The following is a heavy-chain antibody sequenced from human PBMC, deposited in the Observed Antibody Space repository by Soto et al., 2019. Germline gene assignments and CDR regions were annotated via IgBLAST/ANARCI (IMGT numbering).Heavy chain of an antibody. D-gene: IGHD3-16*01. Sequence: EVQLVESGGGLVQPGGSLRLSCAASGFTFSAYDMHWVRQPTGKGLEGVSAIGTLHDTYYPDSLKGRFTISRENATKSLYLPMDSLTTGETAVYYCARQASSWHGGWGWFEPWGQGTMVTVSS. CDR2: IGTLHDT. V-gene: IGHV3-13*01. J-gene: IGHJ5*02. CDR1: GFTFSAYD. CDR3: ARQASSWHGGWGWFEP.